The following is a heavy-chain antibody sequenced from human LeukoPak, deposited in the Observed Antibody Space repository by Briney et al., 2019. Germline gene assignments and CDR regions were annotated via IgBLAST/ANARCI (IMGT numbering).Heavy chain of an antibody. D-gene: IGHD1-20*01. CDR3: ARRRYNWNAIDY. CDR2: INGDGSST. J-gene: IGHJ4*02. Sequence: GGSLRLSCAASGFTFSTYWIHWVRQAPGKGLVWVSHINGDGSSTGYADSVKGRFAISRNNAKNTLYLQMNSLRAEDTAVYYCARRRYNWNAIDYWGQGTLVTVSS. CDR1: GFTFSTYW. V-gene: IGHV3-74*01.